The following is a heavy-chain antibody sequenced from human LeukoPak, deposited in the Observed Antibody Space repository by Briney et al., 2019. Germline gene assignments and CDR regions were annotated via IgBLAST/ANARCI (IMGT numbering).Heavy chain of an antibody. D-gene: IGHD3-10*01. CDR3: ARHQNIAYGDDIDY. CDR2: INHSGST. CDR1: GGPFIGNY. J-gene: IGHJ4*02. V-gene: IGHV4-34*01. Sequence: PSETLSLTCAVSGGPFIGNYWSWIRQPPGKGLEWIGEINHSGSTKYNPSLKSRVTISVDTSKNQFSLKVNSLTAADTAVYYCARHQNIAYGDDIDYWGPGTLVTVSS.